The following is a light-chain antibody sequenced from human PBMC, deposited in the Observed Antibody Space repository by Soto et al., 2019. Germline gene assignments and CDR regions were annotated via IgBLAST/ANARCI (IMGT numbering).Light chain of an antibody. V-gene: IGKV4-1*01. J-gene: IGKJ1*01. CDR2: WAS. Sequence: DIVMTQSPDSLAVSLGERATINCKSSQSLLYSRNNNNYLAWYQQTPGQPPKLLIYWASTRASGVPDRFSGSGSGTDFSLTISSLQAEDVAVSYCHNHYGIPDSFGQVTKVEL. CDR1: QSLLYSRNNNNY. CDR3: HNHYGIPDS.